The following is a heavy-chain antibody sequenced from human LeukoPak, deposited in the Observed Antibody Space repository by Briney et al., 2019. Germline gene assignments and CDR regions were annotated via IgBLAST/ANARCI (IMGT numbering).Heavy chain of an antibody. V-gene: IGHV1-24*01. J-gene: IGHJ6*03. D-gene: IGHD4-17*01. CDR2: FDPEDGET. CDR1: GYTLTELS. Sequence: ASVKVSCKVSGYTLTELSMHWVRQAPGRGLEWMGGFDPEDGETIYAQKFQGRVTMTEDTSTDTAYMELSSLRSEDTAVYYCATHTEYYYYYMDVWGKGTTVTVSS. CDR3: ATHTEYYYYYMDV.